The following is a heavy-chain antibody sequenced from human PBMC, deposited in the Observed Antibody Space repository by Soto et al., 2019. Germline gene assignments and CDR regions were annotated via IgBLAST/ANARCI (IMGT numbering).Heavy chain of an antibody. J-gene: IGHJ4*02. D-gene: IGHD3-3*01. CDR3: AGKYDFWTL. CDR2: MNPNSGNT. Sequence: ASVKVSCKASGFTFTTYDFNWVRQAPGQGLEWMGWMNPNSGNTGYAQKFQGKVTMTRNTSISTAYMELSSLRSEDTAVYYCAGKYDFWTLWGQGXLVTVYS. V-gene: IGHV1-8*01. CDR1: GFTFTTYD.